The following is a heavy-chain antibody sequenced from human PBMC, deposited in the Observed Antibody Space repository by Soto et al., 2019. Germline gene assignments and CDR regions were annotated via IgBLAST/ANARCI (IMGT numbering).Heavy chain of an antibody. CDR1: VFTFISYG. V-gene: IGHV3-30*02. CDR2: IRYDGSNK. Sequence: GGSLRLSCVTSVFTFISYGMHWVRQAPGKGLEWLAIIRYDGSNKYYGDSVKGRFTISRDNSNNTLYLEMNNLRAEDTAVYYCARDRTFYGSGSKGMDFWGQGTTVTVSS. D-gene: IGHD3-10*01. J-gene: IGHJ6*02. CDR3: ARDRTFYGSGSKGMDF.